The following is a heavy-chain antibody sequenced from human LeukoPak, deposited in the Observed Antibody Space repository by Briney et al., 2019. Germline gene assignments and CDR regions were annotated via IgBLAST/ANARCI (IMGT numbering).Heavy chain of an antibody. CDR1: GFTFSSYS. V-gene: IGHV3-48*04. Sequence: GGSLRLSCAASGFTFSSYSVNWVRQAPGKGLEWVSYISSSSSTIYYADSVKGRFTISRDNAKNSLYLQMNSLRAEDTAVYYCASASGWFDYWGQGTLVTVSS. CDR2: ISSSSSTI. D-gene: IGHD6-19*01. J-gene: IGHJ4*02. CDR3: ASASGWFDY.